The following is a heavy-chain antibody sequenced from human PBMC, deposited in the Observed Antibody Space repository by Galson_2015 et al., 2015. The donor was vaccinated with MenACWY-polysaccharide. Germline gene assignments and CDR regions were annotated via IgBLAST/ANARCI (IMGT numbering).Heavy chain of an antibody. Sequence: SLRLSCAASGFTFSNYAMSWVRQAPGKGLEWVSGISASGGNTYFADFVKGRFTISRDNSKNTLYLQMNSLRAGDTAVYYCAKNLAATGTYSYGMDVWGQGTTVTVSS. D-gene: IGHD6-13*01. J-gene: IGHJ6*02. CDR1: GFTFSNYA. V-gene: IGHV3-23*01. CDR3: AKNLAATGTYSYGMDV. CDR2: ISASGGNT.